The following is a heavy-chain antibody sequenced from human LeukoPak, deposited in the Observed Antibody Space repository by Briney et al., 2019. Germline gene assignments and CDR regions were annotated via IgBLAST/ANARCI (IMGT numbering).Heavy chain of an antibody. Sequence: PSETLSLTCAVYGGSFSGYYWSWIRQPPGKGLEWIGNIYYSGSTNYNPSLKSRVTISVDTSKNQFSLKLSSVTAADTAVYYCASGESGSSWFDYWGQGTLATVSS. CDR2: IYYSGST. CDR3: ASGESGSSWFDY. D-gene: IGHD6-13*01. CDR1: GGSFSGYY. J-gene: IGHJ4*02. V-gene: IGHV4-59*01.